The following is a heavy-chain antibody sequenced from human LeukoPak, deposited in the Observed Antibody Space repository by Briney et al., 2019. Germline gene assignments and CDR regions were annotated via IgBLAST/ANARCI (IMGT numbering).Heavy chain of an antibody. J-gene: IGHJ3*02. D-gene: IGHD3-3*01. CDR1: GGSFSGYY. CDR2: INHSEST. Sequence: SETLSLTCAVYGGSFSGYYWSWIRQPPGKGLEWIGEINHSESTNYNPSLKSRVTIPVDTPKNQFSLKLSSVTAADTAVYYCARDPPYYDFWSGPLRGASDIWGQGTMVTVSS. V-gene: IGHV4-34*01. CDR3: ARDPPYYDFWSGPLRGASDI.